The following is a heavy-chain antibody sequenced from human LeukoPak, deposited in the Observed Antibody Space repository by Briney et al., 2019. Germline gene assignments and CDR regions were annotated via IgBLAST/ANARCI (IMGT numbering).Heavy chain of an antibody. V-gene: IGHV3-33*01. J-gene: IGHJ6*04. CDR1: GFTFSSYG. CDR2: IWYDGSNK. D-gene: IGHD3-16*01. Sequence: GGSLRLSCAASGFTFSSYGMHWVRQAPGKGLEWVAVIWYDGSNKYYADSVKGRFTISRDNSKNTLYLQMNSLRAEDTAVYYCARGLGLYYYYGMDGWGKGATVTVSS. CDR3: ARGLGLYYYYGMDG.